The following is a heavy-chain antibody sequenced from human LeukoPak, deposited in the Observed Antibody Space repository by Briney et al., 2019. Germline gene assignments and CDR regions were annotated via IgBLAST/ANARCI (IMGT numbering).Heavy chain of an antibody. V-gene: IGHV3-74*01. D-gene: IGHD3-16*01. CDR1: GFTFSTYW. CDR2: MNSDGSIT. J-gene: IGHJ4*02. CDR3: AGVQSYGPRAFDQ. Sequence: PGGSLRLSCAASGFTFSTYWMHWVRQAPGKGLVWVSRMNSDGSITTYADSVKGRFTISRDNAKNTLYLRMNSLRAEDTAVYYCAGVQSYGPRAFDQWGQGSLVTVSS.